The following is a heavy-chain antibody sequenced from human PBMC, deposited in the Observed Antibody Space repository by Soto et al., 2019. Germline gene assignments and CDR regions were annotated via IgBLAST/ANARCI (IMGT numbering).Heavy chain of an antibody. Sequence: ASVKVSCKASGYTFTDYYMHWVRQAPGQGLEWMGWINPNSGGTNYAQKFQGRVTMTRDTSISTAYMELSSLKASDTAMYYCARHGPRVYYDNSDYYYYGMDVWGQGTTVTVSS. CDR1: GYTFTDYY. J-gene: IGHJ6*02. CDR3: ARHGPRVYYDNSDYYYYGMDV. D-gene: IGHD3-22*01. V-gene: IGHV1-2*02. CDR2: INPNSGGT.